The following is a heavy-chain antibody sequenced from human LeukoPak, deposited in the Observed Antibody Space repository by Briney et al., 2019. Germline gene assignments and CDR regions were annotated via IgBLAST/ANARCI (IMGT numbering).Heavy chain of an antibody. D-gene: IGHD6-13*01. CDR3: ARELIAAAGNWFDP. J-gene: IGHJ5*02. V-gene: IGHV4-31*03. CDR2: IYYSGST. Sequence: SQTLSLTCTVSGGSISSGGYYWSWIRQHPGKGLEWIGYIYYSGSTYYNPSLKSRVTISVDTSKNQFSLKLSSVTAADTAVYYCARELIAAAGNWFDPWGQGTLVTVSS. CDR1: GGSISSGGYY.